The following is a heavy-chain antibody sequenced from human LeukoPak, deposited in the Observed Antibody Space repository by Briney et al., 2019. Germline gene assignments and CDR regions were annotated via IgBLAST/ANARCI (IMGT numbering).Heavy chain of an antibody. CDR3: ASLTIFGVALGGDAFDI. D-gene: IGHD3-3*01. CDR1: GFTFSTYT. J-gene: IGHJ3*02. Sequence: GGSLRLSCVVSGFTFSTYTMNWVRQAPGKGLVWVSRINTDGSSTRYADSVKGRFTISRDNAKNTLYLQMNSLRAEDTAVYYCASLTIFGVALGGDAFDIWGQGTMVTVSS. CDR2: INTDGSST. V-gene: IGHV3-74*01.